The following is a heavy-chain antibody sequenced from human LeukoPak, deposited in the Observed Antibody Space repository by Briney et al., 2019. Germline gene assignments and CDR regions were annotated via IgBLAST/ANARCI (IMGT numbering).Heavy chain of an antibody. J-gene: IGHJ6*02. V-gene: IGHV1-18*01. D-gene: IGHD2-2*01. Sequence: ASVKVSCKASGYTFTSYGISWVRQAPGQGLEWMGWISAYNGNTNYAQKLQSRVTMTTDTSTSTAYMELRSLRSDDTAVYYCARDLLVYCSSTSCHYYYYGMDVWGQGTTVTVSS. CDR1: GYTFTSYG. CDR3: ARDLLVYCSSTSCHYYYYGMDV. CDR2: ISAYNGNT.